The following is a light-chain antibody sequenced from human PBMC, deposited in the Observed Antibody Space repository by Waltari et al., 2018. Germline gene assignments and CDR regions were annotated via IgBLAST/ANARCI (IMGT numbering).Light chain of an antibody. Sequence: IQLTQSPSSLSASVGDRVTITCRASQGISSYLAWYQQKPGKAPKLLIYAGSTLLNGVPSRFSGGGFGTDFTLTISSLQPEDFVTYYCQQVNSYPFTFGPGTTVDIK. J-gene: IGKJ3*01. V-gene: IGKV1-9*01. CDR3: QQVNSYPFT. CDR1: QGISSY. CDR2: AGS.